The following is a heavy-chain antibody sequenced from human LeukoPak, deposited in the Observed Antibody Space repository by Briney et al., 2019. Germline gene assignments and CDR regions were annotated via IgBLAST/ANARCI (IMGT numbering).Heavy chain of an antibody. CDR2: IYYSGTT. Sequence: SETLSLTCTVSGGSVNSRSDYWAWIRQPPGKGLEWIGSIYYSGTTYYNPSLKSRVTISEDTSKNEFSLNVSSVTAADTAVYYCARGPRYYDILTGYFTDAFDIWGQGTMVTVSS. CDR1: GGSVNSRSDY. D-gene: IGHD3-9*01. V-gene: IGHV4-39*07. J-gene: IGHJ3*02. CDR3: ARGPRYYDILTGYFTDAFDI.